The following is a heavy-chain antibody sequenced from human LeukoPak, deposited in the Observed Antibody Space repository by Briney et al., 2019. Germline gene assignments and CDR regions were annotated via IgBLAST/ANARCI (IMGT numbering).Heavy chain of an antibody. Sequence: TGGSLRLSCAASGFTFKNYAMNWVREAPGQGLEWGAGIRGTGGSADYADYVKGRFTISRDNSRNTLFLQMFSLRAEDTAVYYCAKLHTAWREPWFEQTDAFDIWGQGTLVTVSS. CDR3: AKLHTAWREPWFEQTDAFDI. J-gene: IGHJ3*02. CDR1: GFTFKNYA. D-gene: IGHD1-14*01. CDR2: IRGTGGSA. V-gene: IGHV3-23*01.